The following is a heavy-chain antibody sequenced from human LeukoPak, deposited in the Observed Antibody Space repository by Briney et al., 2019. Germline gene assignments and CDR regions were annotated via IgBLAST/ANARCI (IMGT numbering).Heavy chain of an antibody. V-gene: IGHV1-46*01. Sequence: ASVKVSCKASGYTFTSYYMHWVRQAPRQGLEWMGIINPSGGSTSYAQKFQGRVTMTRDTSTSTVYMELSSLRSEDTAVYYCARDGYSSSWYGYYYSYGMDVWGQGTRVTVSS. CDR1: GYTFTSYY. J-gene: IGHJ6*02. CDR3: ARDGYSSSWYGYYYSYGMDV. D-gene: IGHD6-13*01. CDR2: INPSGGST.